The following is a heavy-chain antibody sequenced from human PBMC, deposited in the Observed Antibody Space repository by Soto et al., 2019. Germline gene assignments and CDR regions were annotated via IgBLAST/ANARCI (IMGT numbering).Heavy chain of an antibody. J-gene: IGHJ4*02. Sequence: ASVKVSCKASGGTFSSYAISWVRQAPGQGLEWMGGIIPIFGTANYAQKFQGRVTITADESTSTAYMELSSLRSEDTAVYYCARASVLSLGGIAAAGTPPIPPSDYWGQGTLVTVSS. V-gene: IGHV1-69*13. CDR3: ARASVLSLGGIAAAGTPPIPPSDY. D-gene: IGHD6-13*01. CDR1: GGTFSSYA. CDR2: IIPIFGTA.